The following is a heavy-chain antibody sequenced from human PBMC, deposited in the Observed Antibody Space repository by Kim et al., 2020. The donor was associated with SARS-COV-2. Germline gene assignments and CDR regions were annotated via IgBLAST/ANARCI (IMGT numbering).Heavy chain of an antibody. Sequence: GGSLRLSCVASGFSFDSYAMTWVRQAPGKGLDWVSTISGEGGRTYYAASVKGRFTISRDNSKNTVFLQMNSLRAKDTALYYCSKEHAEVAGTGVLDDWGQGMLVAVSS. CDR2: ISGEGGRT. J-gene: IGHJ4*02. V-gene: IGHV3-23*01. CDR3: SKEHAEVAGTGVLDD. CDR1: GFSFDSYA. D-gene: IGHD7-27*01.